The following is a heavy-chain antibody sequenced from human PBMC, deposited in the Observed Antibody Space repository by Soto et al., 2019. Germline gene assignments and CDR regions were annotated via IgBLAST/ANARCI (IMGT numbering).Heavy chain of an antibody. J-gene: IGHJ5*02. CDR3: ARRIVVVPAAIGGWFDP. CDR2: IYHSGST. Sequence: SETLSLTCAVSGYSISSGYYWGWIRQPPGKGLEWIGSIYHSGSTYYNPSLKSRVTISVDTSKNQFSLKLSSVTAAYTAVYYCARRIVVVPAAIGGWFDPWGQGTLVTVSS. V-gene: IGHV4-38-2*01. D-gene: IGHD2-2*01. CDR1: GYSISSGYY.